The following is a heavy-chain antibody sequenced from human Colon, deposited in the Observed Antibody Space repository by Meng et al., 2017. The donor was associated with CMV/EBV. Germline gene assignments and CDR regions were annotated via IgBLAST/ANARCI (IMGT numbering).Heavy chain of an antibody. CDR3: VRDHGSSSWFFY. Sequence: HLQESGPGRGKPSETLSLTCTASGGSVNRNTYYWGWIRQPPGKSLEWIGTIFDSGSAFYNPSLQSRVSVSIDMSRNQLSLSLSSVTAADTAVYYCVRDHGSSSWFFYWGQGTLVTVSS. CDR1: GGSVNRNTYY. J-gene: IGHJ4*02. CDR2: IFDSGSA. D-gene: IGHD6-13*01. V-gene: IGHV4-39*07.